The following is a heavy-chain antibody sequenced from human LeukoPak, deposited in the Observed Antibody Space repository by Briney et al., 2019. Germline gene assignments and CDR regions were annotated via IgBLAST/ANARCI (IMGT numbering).Heavy chain of an antibody. CDR2: IYSGGST. D-gene: IGHD3-3*01. J-gene: IGHJ4*02. CDR3: AKSYYDFWSGYYILGYFDY. CDR1: GFTVSSNY. V-gene: IGHV3-66*01. Sequence: GGSLRLSCAASGFTVSSNYMSWVRQAPGKGLEWVSVIYSGGSTYYADSVKGRFTISRDNSKNTLYLQMNSLRAEDTAVYYCAKSYYDFWSGYYILGYFDYWGQGTLVTVSS.